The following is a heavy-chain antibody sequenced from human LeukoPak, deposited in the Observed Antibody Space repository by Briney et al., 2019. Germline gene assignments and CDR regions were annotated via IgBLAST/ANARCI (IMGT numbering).Heavy chain of an antibody. CDR3: ARLSSGPSYGTTYFDN. J-gene: IGHJ4*02. V-gene: IGHV1-8*01. D-gene: IGHD5-18*01. Sequence: ASVKVSCKASGYTFTSYDINWVRQATGQGLEWMGWMNPNSGNTGYAQKFQGRVTMTRNTSISTAYMELSSLRSEDTAVYYCARLSSGPSYGTTYFDNWGQGTLVTVSS. CDR2: MNPNSGNT. CDR1: GYTFTSYD.